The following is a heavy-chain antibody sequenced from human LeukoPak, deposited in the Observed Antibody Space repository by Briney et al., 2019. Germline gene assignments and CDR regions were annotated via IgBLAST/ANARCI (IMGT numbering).Heavy chain of an antibody. Sequence: GGSLRLSCAASGFTFSSYRMNWVRQAPGKGLEWVSSISSSSSYIYYADSVKGRFTISRDNAKNSLYLQMNSLRAEDTAVYYCARDGGHDYSVNWFDPWGQGTLVTVSS. J-gene: IGHJ5*02. D-gene: IGHD4-11*01. V-gene: IGHV3-21*01. CDR3: ARDGGHDYSVNWFDP. CDR1: GFTFSSYR. CDR2: ISSSSSYI.